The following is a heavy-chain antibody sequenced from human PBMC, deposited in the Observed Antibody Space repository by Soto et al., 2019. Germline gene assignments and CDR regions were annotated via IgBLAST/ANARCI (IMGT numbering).Heavy chain of an antibody. Sequence: SLTCAVSGGSISSGNSYSWSWIRQPPGKGLEWIGSISHTGSTSYNPSLKGRVTMSVDKSKNQFSLKLSSVTAADMAAYYCARAVAPYLGTWFDPWGQGTLVTVSS. CDR1: GGSISSGNSYS. J-gene: IGHJ5*02. V-gene: IGHV4-30-2*01. D-gene: IGHD3-16*01. CDR2: ISHTGST. CDR3: ARAVAPYLGTWFDP.